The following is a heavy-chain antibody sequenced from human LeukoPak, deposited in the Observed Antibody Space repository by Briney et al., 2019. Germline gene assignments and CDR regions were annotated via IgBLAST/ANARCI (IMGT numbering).Heavy chain of an antibody. V-gene: IGHV3-43*02. CDR1: GFTFEDYA. Sequence: PGGSLRLSCAASGFTFEDYAMHWGRQAPGKGLEWLSLISGDGVKTDYGDSVKGRFSISRDNRKNSLYLQMNSLRTEDTALYFCTKDRGGFGELFSDYWGQGALVIVSS. J-gene: IGHJ4*02. CDR3: TKDRGGFGELFSDY. D-gene: IGHD3-10*01. CDR2: ISGDGVKT.